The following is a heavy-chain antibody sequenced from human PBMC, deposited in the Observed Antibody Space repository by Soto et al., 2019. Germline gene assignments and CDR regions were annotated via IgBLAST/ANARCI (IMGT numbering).Heavy chain of an antibody. CDR1: GFTFSSYA. J-gene: IGHJ4*02. CDR2: ISSNGGST. V-gene: IGHV3-64D*06. CDR3: VKPSAPGITGTHLLYFDY. D-gene: IGHD1-20*01. Sequence: EVQLVESGGGLVQPGGSLRLSCSASGFTFSSYAMHWVRQAPGKGLEYVSAISSNGGSTYYADSVKGRFTISRDNSKNTLYLQMSSLRAEDTAVYYCVKPSAPGITGTHLLYFDYWGQGTLVTVSS.